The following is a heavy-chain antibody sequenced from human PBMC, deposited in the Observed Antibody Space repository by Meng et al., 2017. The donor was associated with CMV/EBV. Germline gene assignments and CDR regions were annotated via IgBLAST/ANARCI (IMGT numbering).Heavy chain of an antibody. Sequence: ASVKVSCKASGYTFTSYDINWVRQATGQGLEWMGWMNPNSGNTGYAQKFQDRVTMTRNTSISTAYMELSSLRSEDTAVYYCAREGVVVPAAIQEFDYWGQGTLVTVSS. J-gene: IGHJ4*02. CDR3: AREGVVVPAAIQEFDY. D-gene: IGHD2-2*02. CDR1: GYTFTSYD. V-gene: IGHV1-8*01. CDR2: MNPNSGNT.